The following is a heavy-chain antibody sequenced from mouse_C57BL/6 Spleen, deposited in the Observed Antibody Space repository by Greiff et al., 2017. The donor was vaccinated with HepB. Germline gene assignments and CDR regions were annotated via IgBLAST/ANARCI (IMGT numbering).Heavy chain of an antibody. D-gene: IGHD4-1*01. CDR2: IHPNSGST. J-gene: IGHJ2*01. Sequence: VQLQQPGAELVKPGASVKLSCKASGYTFTSYWMHWVKQRPGQGLEWIGMIHPNSGSTNYNEKFKSKATLTVDKSSSTAYMQLSSLTSEDSEVYYWARQANWDPLWDYWGQGTTLTVSS. CDR1: GYTFTSYW. V-gene: IGHV1-64*01. CDR3: ARQANWDPLWDY.